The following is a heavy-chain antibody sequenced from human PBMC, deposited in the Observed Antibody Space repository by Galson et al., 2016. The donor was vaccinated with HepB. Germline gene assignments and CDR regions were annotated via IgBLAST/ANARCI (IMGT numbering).Heavy chain of an antibody. Sequence: SLRLSCAASGFTFSSYSMNWVRQAPGKGLEWVSYISDSGTTTYYVDSVKGRFTISRDNAKGSLYLEMNSPRDEDTAVYDCAKEGLSGEPLDYWGPGTLVTVSP. CDR1: GFTFSSYS. D-gene: IGHD3-16*01. CDR2: ISDSGTTT. V-gene: IGHV3-48*02. CDR3: AKEGLSGEPLDY. J-gene: IGHJ4*02.